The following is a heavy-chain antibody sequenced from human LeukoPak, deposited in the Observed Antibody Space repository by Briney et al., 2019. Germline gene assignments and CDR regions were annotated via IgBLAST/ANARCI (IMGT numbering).Heavy chain of an antibody. CDR2: ISSSNSYI. CDR3: ARGVVAGTFDY. CDR1: GFTFSSYN. Sequence: PGGSLRLSCAASGFTFSSYNMNWVRQAPGKGLEWVSSISSSNSYIYYADSVKGRFTISRDNAKNSLYLQMNSLRAEDTAVYYCARGVVAGTFDYWGQGTLVTVSS. J-gene: IGHJ4*02. D-gene: IGHD6-19*01. V-gene: IGHV3-21*01.